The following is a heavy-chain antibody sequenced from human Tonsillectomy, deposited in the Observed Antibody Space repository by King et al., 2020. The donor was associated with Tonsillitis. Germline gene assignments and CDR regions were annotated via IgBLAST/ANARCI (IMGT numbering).Heavy chain of an antibody. V-gene: IGHV3-43*02. CDR2: ISGDGGST. Sequence: VQLVESGGGVVQPGGSLRLSCAASGFTFDDYAMHWVRQAPGKGLEWVSLISGDGGSTDYADSVKGRFTISRDNSKNSLFLQMNSLRTEDTALYYCAKDAKGYCSGGSCYPDYWGQGTLVTVFS. J-gene: IGHJ4*02. D-gene: IGHD2-15*01. CDR3: AKDAKGYCSGGSCYPDY. CDR1: GFTFDDYA.